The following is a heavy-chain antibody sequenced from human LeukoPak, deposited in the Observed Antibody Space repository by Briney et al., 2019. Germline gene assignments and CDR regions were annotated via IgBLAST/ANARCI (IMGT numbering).Heavy chain of an antibody. CDR2: ISSSSSYI. J-gene: IGHJ4*02. V-gene: IGHV3-21*01. CDR1: GFTFSSYS. Sequence: GGSLRLSCAASGFTFSSYSMNWVRQAPGKGLEWVSSISSSSSYIYYADSVKGRFTISRDNAKNSLYLQMNSLRAEDTAVYYCARGMSLPGLAVAGIDYWGQGSLVTVSS. CDR3: ARGMSLPGLAVAGIDY. D-gene: IGHD6-19*01.